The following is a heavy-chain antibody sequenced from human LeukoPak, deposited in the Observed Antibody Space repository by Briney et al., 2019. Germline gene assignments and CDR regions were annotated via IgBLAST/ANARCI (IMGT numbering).Heavy chain of an antibody. V-gene: IGHV3-30*18. J-gene: IGHJ4*02. CDR2: ISNDGSNK. D-gene: IGHD2-15*01. Sequence: GGSLRLSCVVSGFSFSRYGMHWVRQAPGKGLEWVAAISNDGSNKHYEDSAKGRFTISRDNSKNTLYLQMNSLRVEDTAVYYCVKEEIIMAVAASLFDSWGQGTLVTVSS. CDR3: VKEEIIMAVAASLFDS. CDR1: GFSFSRYG.